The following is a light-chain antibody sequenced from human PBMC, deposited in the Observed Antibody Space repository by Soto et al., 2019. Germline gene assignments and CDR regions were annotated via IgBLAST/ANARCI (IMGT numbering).Light chain of an antibody. V-gene: IGKV3-20*01. Sequence: EIVLTQSPGTLSLSPGERATLSCRASQSVPSRYLAWYQQKPGQAPRLLIYAASSRATGVPDRFSGSGSGTDFTLTISRLEPEDFTVYYCQRYGSSPPTWTFGHGTKVEIK. J-gene: IGKJ1*01. CDR3: QRYGSSPPTWT. CDR1: QSVPSRY. CDR2: AAS.